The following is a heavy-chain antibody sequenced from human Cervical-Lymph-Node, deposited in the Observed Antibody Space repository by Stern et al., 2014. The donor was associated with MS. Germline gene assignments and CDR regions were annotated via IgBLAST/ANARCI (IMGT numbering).Heavy chain of an antibody. CDR1: GYTFTSYG. V-gene: IGHV1-18*01. CDR3: ARDGSIVVPRGDDAFDI. J-gene: IGHJ3*02. CDR2: VSAYNGNT. D-gene: IGHD3-22*01. Sequence: VQLVESGAEVKKPGASVKVSCKASGYTFTSYGISWVRQDPGQALAWMGWVSAYNGNTNYAQKLQGRVTMTTDTSTSTAYMELRSLRSDDTAVYYCARDGSIVVPRGDDAFDIWGQGTMVTVSS.